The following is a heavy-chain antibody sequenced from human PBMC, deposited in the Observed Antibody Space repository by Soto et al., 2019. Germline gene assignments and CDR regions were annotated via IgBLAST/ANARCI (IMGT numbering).Heavy chain of an antibody. D-gene: IGHD1-7*01. CDR2: IDPSDSYT. J-gene: IGHJ5*02. CDR3: AITGTPTAPVWFDP. Sequence: PGESLKISCKGSGYSFTSYWISWVRQMPGKGLEWMGRIDPSDSYTNYSPSFQGHVTISADKSISTAYLQWSSLKASDTAMYYCAITGTPTAPVWFDPWGQVTLVTVAS. V-gene: IGHV5-10-1*01. CDR1: GYSFTSYW.